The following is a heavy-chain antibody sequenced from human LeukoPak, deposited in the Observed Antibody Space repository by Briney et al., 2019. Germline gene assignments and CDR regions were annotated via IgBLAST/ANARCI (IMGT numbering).Heavy chain of an antibody. CDR2: ISGSGGST. CDR1: GFTFSSYA. V-gene: IGHV3-23*01. CDR3: AKEEGNWNDPFDY. D-gene: IGHD1-1*01. Sequence: GGSLRLYCAASGFTFSSYAMSWVRQAPGKGLEWVSAISGSGGSTYYADSVKGRFTISRDNSKNTLYPQMNSLRAEDTAVYYCAKEEGNWNDPFDYWGQGTLVTVSS. J-gene: IGHJ4*02.